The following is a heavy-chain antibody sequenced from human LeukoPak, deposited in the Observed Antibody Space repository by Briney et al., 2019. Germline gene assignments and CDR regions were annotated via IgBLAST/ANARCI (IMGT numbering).Heavy chain of an antibody. CDR2: INPNSGDT. V-gene: IGHV1-2*06. D-gene: IGHD2-2*01. CDR1: GYTFTGYH. Sequence: GASVKVSCKASGYTFTGYHMNWVRQAPGQGLEWMGRINPNSGDTNYAQKFQGRVTMTRDTSITTAYMELSRLRSDDTAMYYCARDYCSSTSCLFDYWGQGTLVTVSS. J-gene: IGHJ4*02. CDR3: ARDYCSSTSCLFDY.